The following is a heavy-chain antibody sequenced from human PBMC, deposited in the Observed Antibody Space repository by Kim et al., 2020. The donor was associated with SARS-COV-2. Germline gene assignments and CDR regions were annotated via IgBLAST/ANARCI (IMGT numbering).Heavy chain of an antibody. CDR2: IYYSGST. D-gene: IGHD3-10*01. CDR3: ARGRGSLYYGKDV. V-gene: IGHV4-59*08. Sequence: SETLSLTCNVSGGSISSSYWNWIRQSPGKGLEWIGYIYYSGSTNYNPSLKSRVTISIDTSKNQFSLKLHSVTAADTAVYYCARGRGSLYYGKDVWGQVTT. J-gene: IGHJ6*02. CDR1: GGSISSSY.